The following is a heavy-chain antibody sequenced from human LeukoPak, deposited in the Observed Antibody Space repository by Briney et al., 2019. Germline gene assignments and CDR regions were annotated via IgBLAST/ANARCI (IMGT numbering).Heavy chain of an antibody. CDR2: ISYDGSNK. D-gene: IGHD1-26*01. CDR1: GFTFFSYG. Sequence: GGSLRLSCAASGFTFFSYGMHWVRQAPGKGLEWVAGISYDGSNKYYVDSVKGRYTISRDNSKNTLYLEMISLRIEDTAVYYCAKGPVSGSRSPLDYWGQGTLVTVSS. V-gene: IGHV3-30*18. CDR3: AKGPVSGSRSPLDY. J-gene: IGHJ4*02.